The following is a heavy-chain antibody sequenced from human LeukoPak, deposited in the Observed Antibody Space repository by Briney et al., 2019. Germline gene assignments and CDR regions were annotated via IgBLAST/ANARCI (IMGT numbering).Heavy chain of an antibody. D-gene: IGHD6-13*01. CDR1: GGSFSVYY. Sequence: SETLSLTCAVYGGSFSVYYWNWIRQSPGKGLEWIGQINHSGSTNYNPSLKSRVTISVDTSKNQFSLKLSSVTAADTAVYYCARVWGSGYSSSWYLGTRGYYMDVWGKGTTVTVSS. CDR3: ARVWGSGYSSSWYLGTRGYYMDV. CDR2: INHSGST. J-gene: IGHJ6*03. V-gene: IGHV4-34*01.